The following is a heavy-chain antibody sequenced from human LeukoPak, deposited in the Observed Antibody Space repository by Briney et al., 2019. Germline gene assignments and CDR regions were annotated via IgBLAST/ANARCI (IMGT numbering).Heavy chain of an antibody. Sequence: GGSLRLSRAASGFTVSSKYINWVRQAPGKGLEWVSLIYGSTSADYADSAKGRFTISKDNSMNTGYLQMNNLRAEDTAIYYCARLNFGDDNWGQGPLVAVSS. D-gene: IGHD4-17*01. J-gene: IGHJ4*02. CDR1: GFTVSSKY. CDR2: IYGSTSA. V-gene: IGHV3-66*01. CDR3: ARLNFGDDN.